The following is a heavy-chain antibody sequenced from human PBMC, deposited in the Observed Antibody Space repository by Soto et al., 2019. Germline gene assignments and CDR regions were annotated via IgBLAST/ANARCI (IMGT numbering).Heavy chain of an antibody. Sequence: SETLSLTCTVSGGSVSSGDYYWSWIRQPPGKGLEWIGYIYYSANTKYNPSLKSRVITSVDTSKNLFSLKLTPVTPADTAAYHCARIPVDTSILYWLDTRGQPTLVTVSS. D-gene: IGHD2-15*01. CDR2: IYYSANT. CDR1: GGSVSSGDYY. J-gene: IGHJ5*02. V-gene: IGHV4-61*08. CDR3: ARIPVDTSILYWLDT.